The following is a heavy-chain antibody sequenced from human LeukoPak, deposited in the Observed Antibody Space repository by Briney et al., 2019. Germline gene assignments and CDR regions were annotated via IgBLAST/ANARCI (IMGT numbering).Heavy chain of an antibody. D-gene: IGHD2-2*01. CDR1: GYTFTSYY. CDR3: ARELEAIVVVPAARTLAY. Sequence: ASVKVSCKASGYTFTSYYMHWVRQAPGQGLEWMGWINPNSGGTNYAQKFQGRVTMTRDTSISTAYMELSRLRSDDTAVYYCARELEAIVVVPAARTLAYWGQGTLVTVSS. V-gene: IGHV1-2*02. CDR2: INPNSGGT. J-gene: IGHJ4*02.